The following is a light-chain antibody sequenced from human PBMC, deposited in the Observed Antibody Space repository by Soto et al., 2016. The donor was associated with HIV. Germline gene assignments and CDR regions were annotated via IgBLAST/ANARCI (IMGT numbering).Light chain of an antibody. Sequence: SYVLTQSPSVSVAPGKTARIACGGNNIGSKSVHWYQQKPGQAPVLVVYDDTDRPSGIPERFSGSNSGNSATLTISRVEAGDEADYYCQVWDSSTNHVVFGGGTKLTV. CDR3: QVWDSSTNHVV. CDR1: NIGSKS. CDR2: DDT. V-gene: IGLV3-21*03. J-gene: IGLJ2*01.